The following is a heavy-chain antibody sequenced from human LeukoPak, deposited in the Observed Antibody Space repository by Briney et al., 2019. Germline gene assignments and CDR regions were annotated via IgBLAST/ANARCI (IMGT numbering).Heavy chain of an antibody. CDR3: ARDMRFIVGATRVSYFDY. J-gene: IGHJ4*02. Sequence: EASVKVSCKASGGTFSSYAISWVRQAPGQGLEWMGGIIPIFGTANYAQKFQGRVTITADESTSTAYMELSSLRSEDTAVYYCARDMRFIVGATRVSYFDYWGQGTLVTVSS. V-gene: IGHV1-69*13. D-gene: IGHD1-26*01. CDR2: IIPIFGTA. CDR1: GGTFSSYA.